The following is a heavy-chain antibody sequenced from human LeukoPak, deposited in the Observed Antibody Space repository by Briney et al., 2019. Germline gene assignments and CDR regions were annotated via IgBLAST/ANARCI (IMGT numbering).Heavy chain of an antibody. Sequence: SVKVSCKASGGTFSSYAISWVRQAPGQGLEWMGRIIPILGIANYAQKFQGRVTITADKSTSTAYMELSSLRSEDTAVYYCARAILPGIAAAGTTFDYWGQGTLVTVSS. J-gene: IGHJ4*02. CDR2: IIPILGIA. V-gene: IGHV1-69*04. D-gene: IGHD6-13*01. CDR1: GGTFSSYA. CDR3: ARAILPGIAAAGTTFDY.